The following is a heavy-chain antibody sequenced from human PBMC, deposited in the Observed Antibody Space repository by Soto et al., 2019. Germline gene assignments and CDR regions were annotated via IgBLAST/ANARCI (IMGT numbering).Heavy chain of an antibody. D-gene: IGHD2-21*02. CDR3: ARDTGWGDNAAFDI. J-gene: IGHJ3*02. V-gene: IGHV1-18*01. Sequence: ASVKVYCKASGYTFTSYGISWVRQAPGQGLEWMGWISAYNGNTNYAQKLQGRVTMTTDTSTSTAYMELRSLRFDDTAVYYCARDTGWGDNAAFDIWGQGTMVTVSS. CDR1: GYTFTSYG. CDR2: ISAYNGNT.